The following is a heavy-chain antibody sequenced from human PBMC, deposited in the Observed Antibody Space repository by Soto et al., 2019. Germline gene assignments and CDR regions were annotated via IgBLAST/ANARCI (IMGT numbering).Heavy chain of an antibody. Sequence: QVQLVQSGAEVKKPGSSVKVSCKASGGTFSSYAISWVRQAPGQGLEWMGGIIPIFGTANYAQKFQGRVTITADESTSTAYMELSSLRSEDTAVYYCARGEYDTLTGYPILDYYYYYGMDVWGQGTTVTVSS. D-gene: IGHD3-9*01. V-gene: IGHV1-69*01. CDR3: ARGEYDTLTGYPILDYYYYYGMDV. CDR1: GGTFSSYA. J-gene: IGHJ6*02. CDR2: IIPIFGTA.